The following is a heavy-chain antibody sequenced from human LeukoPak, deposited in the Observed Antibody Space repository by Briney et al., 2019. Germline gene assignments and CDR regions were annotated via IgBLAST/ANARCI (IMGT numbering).Heavy chain of an antibody. Sequence: GALRLSCAASGFTFSSYGMSWVRQAPGKGLEWVSAISGSGGSTYYADSVKGRFTISRDNSKNTLYLQMNSLRAEDTAVYYCAKGAGIAVAGRPFDYWGQGTLVTVSS. CDR1: GFTFSSYG. J-gene: IGHJ4*02. CDR2: ISGSGGST. V-gene: IGHV3-23*01. CDR3: AKGAGIAVAGRPFDY. D-gene: IGHD6-19*01.